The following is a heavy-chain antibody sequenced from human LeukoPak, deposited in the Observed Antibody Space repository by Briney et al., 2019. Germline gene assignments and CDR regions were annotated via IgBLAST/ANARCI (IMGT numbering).Heavy chain of an antibody. CDR1: GFTFSSYA. CDR2: ISCSGGST. CDR3: ARGYCSGGSCYNWGAFDI. Sequence: GGSLRLSCAASGFTFSSYAMSWVRQAPGKGLEWVSAISCSGGSTYYADSVKGRFTISRDNSKNTLYLQMNSLRAEDTAVYYCARGYCSGGSCYNWGAFDIWGQGTMVTVSS. J-gene: IGHJ3*02. V-gene: IGHV3-23*01. D-gene: IGHD2-15*01.